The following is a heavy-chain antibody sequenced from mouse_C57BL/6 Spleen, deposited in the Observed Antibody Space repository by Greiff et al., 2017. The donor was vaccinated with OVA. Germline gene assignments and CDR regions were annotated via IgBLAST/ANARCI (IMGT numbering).Heavy chain of an antibody. Sequence: QVQLQQPGAELVRPGSSVKLSCKASGYTFTSYWMDWVKQRPGQGLEWIGNIYPSDSETHYNQKFKDKATLTVDKSSSTAYMQLSSLTSEDSAVYYCAREKGLSYRYFDVWGTGTTVTVSS. J-gene: IGHJ1*03. CDR1: GYTFTSYW. CDR3: AREKGLSYRYFDV. V-gene: IGHV1-61*01. D-gene: IGHD2-4*01. CDR2: IYPSDSET.